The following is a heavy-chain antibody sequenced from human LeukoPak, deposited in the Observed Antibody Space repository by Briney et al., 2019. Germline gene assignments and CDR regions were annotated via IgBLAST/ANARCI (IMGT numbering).Heavy chain of an antibody. CDR2: ISISSNYI. V-gene: IGHV3-21*01. J-gene: IGHJ3*02. CDR1: GFTFSSYS. Sequence: GGSLRLSCAASGFTFSSYSMNWVRQAPGKGLEWVSSISISSNYIYYTDSVKGRCTISRDNSKNSLYLQMNSLRAEDTAVYFCARPRLEYCSGGSCFDAFDIWGQGTMVTVSS. D-gene: IGHD2-15*01. CDR3: ARPRLEYCSGGSCFDAFDI.